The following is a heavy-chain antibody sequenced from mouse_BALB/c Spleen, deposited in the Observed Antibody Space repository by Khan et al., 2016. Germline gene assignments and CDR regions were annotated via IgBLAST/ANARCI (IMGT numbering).Heavy chain of an antibody. V-gene: IGHV5-6-5*01. Sequence: EVELVESGGGLVKPGGSLKLSCAASGFTFSSYAMSWVRQTLEKRLEWVASISSGGSSFYPDILKDRFTISRDNARNILSLQMSSLRSEDTAMYXCTTKVYYFDYWGQGTTLTVSS. CDR2: ISSGGSS. CDR3: TTKVYYFDY. J-gene: IGHJ2*01. CDR1: GFTFSSYA.